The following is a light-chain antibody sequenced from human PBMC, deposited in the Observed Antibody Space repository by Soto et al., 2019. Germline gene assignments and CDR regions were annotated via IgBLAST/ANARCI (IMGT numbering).Light chain of an antibody. J-gene: IGKJ2*02. CDR1: QDINNY. Sequence: DIQMTQSPSSLSASVGDRVTITCQASQDINNYLIWYQHKPGKAPNLLIYDASTLGTGVSSRFSGGGSGTHVTFTISSLQPEDIATYCCQRFDSVPCTFGQGTKLEIK. CDR2: DAS. CDR3: QRFDSVPCT. V-gene: IGKV1-33*01.